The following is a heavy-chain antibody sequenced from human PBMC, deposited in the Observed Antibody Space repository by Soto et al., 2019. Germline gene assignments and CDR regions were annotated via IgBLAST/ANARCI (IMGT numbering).Heavy chain of an antibody. CDR1: GGSISSYY. Sequence: SETLSLTCTVSGGSISSYYWSWIRQPPGKGLEWIGYIYYSGSTNYNPSLKSRVTISVDTSKNHFSLKLSSVTAADTAVYYCARQGPTYYYYMDVWGKGTTVTVSS. J-gene: IGHJ6*03. CDR3: ARQGPTYYYYMDV. CDR2: IYYSGST. V-gene: IGHV4-59*08.